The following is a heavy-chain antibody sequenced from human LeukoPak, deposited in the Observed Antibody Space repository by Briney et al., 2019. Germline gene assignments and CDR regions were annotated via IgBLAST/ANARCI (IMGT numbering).Heavy chain of an antibody. CDR2: IRNSSSTI. CDR3: ARLMGEDIVVVPAAMPDY. Sequence: GGSLRLSCAASGFTFSSYSMNWVRQAPGKGLEWVSYIRNSSSTIYYADSVKGRFTISRDNAKNSLYLQMNSLRAEDTAVYYCARLMGEDIVVVPAAMPDYWGQGTLVTVSS. V-gene: IGHV3-48*01. CDR1: GFTFSSYS. D-gene: IGHD2-2*01. J-gene: IGHJ4*02.